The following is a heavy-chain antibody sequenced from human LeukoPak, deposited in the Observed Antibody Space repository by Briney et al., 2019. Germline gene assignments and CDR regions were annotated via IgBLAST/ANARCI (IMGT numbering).Heavy chain of an antibody. CDR2: INHSGST. V-gene: IGHV4-34*01. CDR1: GGSFSGYY. J-gene: IGHJ3*02. Sequence: PETLSLTCAVYGGSFSGYYWSWIRQPPGKGLEWIGEINHSGSTNYNPSLKSRVTISVDTSKNQFSLKPSSVTAADTAVYYCARKRVVKHRGAFDIWGQGTMVTVSS. CDR3: ARKRVVKHRGAFDI. D-gene: IGHD3-22*01.